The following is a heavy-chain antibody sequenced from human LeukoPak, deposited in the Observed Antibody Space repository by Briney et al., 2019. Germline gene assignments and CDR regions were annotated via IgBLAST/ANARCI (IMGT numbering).Heavy chain of an antibody. V-gene: IGHV4-59*08. CDR1: GGSISSYY. Sequence: SETLSLTCTVSGGSISSYYWSWIRQPPGKGLEWIGYIYYSGSTNYNPSLKSRVTISVDTSKNRFSLKLSSVTAADTAVYYCARHLAAAGIKYYYYGMDVWGQGTTVTVSS. D-gene: IGHD6-13*01. J-gene: IGHJ6*02. CDR2: IYYSGST. CDR3: ARHLAAAGIKYYYYGMDV.